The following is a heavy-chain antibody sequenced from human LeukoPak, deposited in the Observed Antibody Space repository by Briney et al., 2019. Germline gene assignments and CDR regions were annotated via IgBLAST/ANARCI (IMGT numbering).Heavy chain of an antibody. CDR2: INHSGST. Sequence: SETLFLTCAVYGGSFSGYYWSWIRQPPGKGLEWIGEINHSGSTNYNPSLKSRVTISVDTSKNQFSLKLSSVTAADTAVYYCARVPTVTNWSWVANYYYYGMDVWGQGTTVTVSS. CDR3: ARVPTVTNWSWVANYYYYGMDV. CDR1: GGSFSGYY. V-gene: IGHV4-34*01. J-gene: IGHJ6*02. D-gene: IGHD4-17*01.